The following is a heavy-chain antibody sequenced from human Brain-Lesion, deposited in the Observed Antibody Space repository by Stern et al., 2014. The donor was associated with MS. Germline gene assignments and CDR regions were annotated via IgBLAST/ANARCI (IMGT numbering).Heavy chain of an antibody. V-gene: IGHV3-9*01. Sequence: EVQLLESGGDLVQPGRSLRLSCAAFGFPFDDYAMHWVRQAPGKGLEWVAGISWNSGTIGYADSVKDRFTTSRDNAYSSLYLQMNSLRPEDTALYYCARDITGSSAYFAYWGQGTLVTVSS. CDR1: GFPFDDYA. D-gene: IGHD1-14*01. CDR3: ARDITGSSAYFAY. J-gene: IGHJ4*02. CDR2: ISWNSGTI.